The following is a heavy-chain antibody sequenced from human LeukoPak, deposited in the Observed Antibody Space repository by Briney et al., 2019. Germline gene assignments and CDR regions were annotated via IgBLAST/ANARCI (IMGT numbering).Heavy chain of an antibody. Sequence: ASVKVSCKASGYTFTTYGISWVRQAPGQGLEWMGWISPYNRNTNYAQRFQGRVTMTTDTSTSTAYMELSSLRSEDTAVYYCAREAVVVYFDYWGQGTLVTVSS. J-gene: IGHJ4*02. CDR3: AREAVVVYFDY. CDR2: ISPYNRNT. CDR1: GYTFTTYG. V-gene: IGHV1-18*01. D-gene: IGHD2-2*01.